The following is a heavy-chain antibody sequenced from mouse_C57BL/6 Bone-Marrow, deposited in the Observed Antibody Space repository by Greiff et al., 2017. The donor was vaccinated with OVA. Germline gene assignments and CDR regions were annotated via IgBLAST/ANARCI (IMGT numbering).Heavy chain of an antibody. J-gene: IGHJ4*01. Sequence: EVKVVESGEGLVKPGGSLKLSCAASGFTFSSYAMSWVRQTPEKRLEWVAYISRGGDYIYYADTVKGRFTITRDNARNTLYLQMSSLKSEDTAMYYCTRAPYGNEMDYWGQGTSVTVSS. CDR2: ISRGGDYI. V-gene: IGHV5-9-1*02. CDR1: GFTFSSYA. D-gene: IGHD2-1*01. CDR3: TRAPYGNEMDY.